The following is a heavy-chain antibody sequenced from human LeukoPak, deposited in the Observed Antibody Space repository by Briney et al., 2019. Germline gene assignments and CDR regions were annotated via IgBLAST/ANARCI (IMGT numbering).Heavy chain of an antibody. V-gene: IGHV4-39*07. CDR2: IYYSGST. D-gene: IGHD3-3*01. Sequence: PSETLSLTCTVSGGSVSSSSYYWGWIRQPPGKGLEWIGSIYYSGSTYYNPSLKSRVTISVDTSKNQFSLKLSSVTAADTAVYYCARGVNYDFWSGSTGRPDAFDIWGQGTMVTVSS. J-gene: IGHJ3*02. CDR3: ARGVNYDFWSGSTGRPDAFDI. CDR1: GGSVSSSSYY.